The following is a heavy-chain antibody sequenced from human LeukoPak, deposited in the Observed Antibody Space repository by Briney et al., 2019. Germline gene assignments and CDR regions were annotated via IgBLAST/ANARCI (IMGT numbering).Heavy chain of an antibody. V-gene: IGHV3-13*01. CDR1: GFTFSRYD. CDR3: VRSLGSSSWSVGGVFDI. Sequence: PGGSLRLSCAASGFTFSRYDMHWVRQVTGKGLEWVSGIGTAGDAYSPGSVKGRFTIPRENAKNSLYLQMNNLRVGDTALYYCVRSLGSSSWSVGGVFDIWGQGTLVTVSS. J-gene: IGHJ3*02. D-gene: IGHD6-13*01. CDR2: IGTAGDA.